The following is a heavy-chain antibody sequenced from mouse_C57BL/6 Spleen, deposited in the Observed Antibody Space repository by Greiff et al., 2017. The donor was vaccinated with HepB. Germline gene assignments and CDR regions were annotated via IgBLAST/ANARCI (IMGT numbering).Heavy chain of an antibody. CDR1: GYAFSSYW. CDR3: ARAPLTTVVPFDY. V-gene: IGHV1-80*01. J-gene: IGHJ2*01. Sequence: QVQLKQSGAELVKPGASVKISCKASGYAFSSYWMNWVKQRPGKGLEWIGQIYPGDGDTNYNGKFKGKATLTADKSSRTAYMQLSSLTAENSADYFWARAPLTTVVPFDYWGQGTTLTVSS. D-gene: IGHD1-1*01. CDR2: IYPGDGDT.